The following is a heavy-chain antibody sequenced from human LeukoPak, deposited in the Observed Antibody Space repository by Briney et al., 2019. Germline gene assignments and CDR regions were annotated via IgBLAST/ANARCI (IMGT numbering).Heavy chain of an antibody. CDR2: ISYSGST. V-gene: IGHV4-39*01. CDR3: ARVMTASFDY. CDR1: GGSISSYS. Sequence: SETLSLTCTVSGGSISSYSWGWIRQPPGKGLEWIGGISYSGSTYYNPSLMSRVTISVDTSNNQFSLKLSSVTAADTAVFYCARVMTASFDYWGQGILVTVSS. J-gene: IGHJ4*02.